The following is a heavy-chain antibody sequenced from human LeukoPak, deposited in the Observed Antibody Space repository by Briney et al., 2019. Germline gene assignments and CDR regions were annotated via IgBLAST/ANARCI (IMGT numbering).Heavy chain of an antibody. Sequence: PSETLSLTCTVSGDSIGSSNYYCGWIRQPPGKGLEWIGSIYYSGSTYYNPSLKSRVTISVDTSKNQFSLKLSSVTAADTAVYYCARFTNWYDAFDIWGQGTMVTVSS. CDR3: ARFTNWYDAFDI. D-gene: IGHD7-27*01. J-gene: IGHJ3*02. V-gene: IGHV4-39*01. CDR2: IYYSGST. CDR1: GDSIGSSNYY.